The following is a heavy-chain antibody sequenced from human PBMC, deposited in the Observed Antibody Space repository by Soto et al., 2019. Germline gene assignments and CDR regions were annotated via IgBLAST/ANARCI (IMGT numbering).Heavy chain of an antibody. Sequence: QVHLQQRGAGLLKPSETLSLNCVVSGESFSGYYWSWIRQTPGMGLEWIGEVDHRGSTTYNPSLKNRASISIDSSKNLFSLELTSVTAADTALYFCARYEYGNSLYGVDVWGQGTRVTDSS. CDR1: GESFSGYY. D-gene: IGHD1-7*01. J-gene: IGHJ6*02. CDR3: ARYEYGNSLYGVDV. V-gene: IGHV4-34*02. CDR2: VDHRGST.